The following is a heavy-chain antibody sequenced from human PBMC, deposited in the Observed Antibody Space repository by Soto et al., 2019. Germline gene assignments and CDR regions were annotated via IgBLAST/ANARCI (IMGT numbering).Heavy chain of an antibody. CDR1: GFTFSSYW. CDR3: ARGRYGSGSYYAWAVWFDP. CDR2: IKQDGSEK. V-gene: IGHV3-7*04. D-gene: IGHD3-10*01. Sequence: EVQLVESGGGLVQPGGSLRLSCAASGFTFSSYWMSWVRQAPGKGLEWVANIKQDGSEKYYVDSVKGRFTISRDNAKNSLYLQMNSLRAEDTAVYYCARGRYGSGSYYAWAVWFDPWGQGTLVTVSS. J-gene: IGHJ5*02.